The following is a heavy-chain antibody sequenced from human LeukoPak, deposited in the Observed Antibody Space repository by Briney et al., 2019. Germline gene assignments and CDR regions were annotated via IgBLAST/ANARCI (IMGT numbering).Heavy chain of an antibody. J-gene: IGHJ5*02. CDR1: GFTFSSYA. CDR2: IKQDGSEK. V-gene: IGHV3-7*01. D-gene: IGHD5-18*01. CDR3: ARRPVTLYNWFDP. Sequence: GGSLRLSCAASGFTFSSYAMSWVRQAPGKGLEWVANIKQDGSEKYYVDSVKGRFTISRDNAKNSLYLQMNSLRTEDTAVYYCARRPVTLYNWFDPWGQGTLVTVSS.